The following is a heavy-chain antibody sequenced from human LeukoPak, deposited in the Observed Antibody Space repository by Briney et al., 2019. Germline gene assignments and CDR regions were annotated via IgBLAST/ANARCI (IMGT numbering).Heavy chain of an antibody. CDR3: ARGTVVYYYYGMDV. Sequence: SETLSLTCTVSGGSISSYYWSWIRQPPGKGLEWIGEINHSGSTNYNPSLKSRVTISVDTSKNQFSLKLSSVTAADTAVYYCARGTVVYYYYGMDVWGQGTTVTVSS. CDR2: INHSGST. V-gene: IGHV4-34*01. J-gene: IGHJ6*02. D-gene: IGHD2-15*01. CDR1: GGSISSYY.